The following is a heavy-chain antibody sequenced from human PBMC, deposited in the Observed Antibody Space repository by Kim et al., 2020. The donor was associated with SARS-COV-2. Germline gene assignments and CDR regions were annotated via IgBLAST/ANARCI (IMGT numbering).Heavy chain of an antibody. J-gene: IGHJ4*02. Sequence: SVKVSCKASGGTFSSYAISWVRQAPGQGLEWMGGIIPIFGTANYAQKFQGRVTITADESTSTAYMELSSLRSEDTAVYYCATPLGAYYYDSSGQKPFDYWGQGTLVTVSS. V-gene: IGHV1-69*13. D-gene: IGHD3-22*01. CDR1: GGTFSSYA. CDR3: ATPLGAYYYDSSGQKPFDY. CDR2: IIPIFGTA.